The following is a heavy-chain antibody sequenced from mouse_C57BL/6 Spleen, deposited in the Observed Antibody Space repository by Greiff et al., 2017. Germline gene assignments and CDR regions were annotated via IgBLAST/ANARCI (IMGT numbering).Heavy chain of an antibody. CDR1: GFTFSSYA. Sequence: EVQGVESGGGLVKPGGSLKLSCAASGFTFSSYAMSWVRQTPEKRLEWVATISDGGSYTYYPDNVKGRFTISRDNAKNNLYLQKSHLKSEDTAMYYCARDKDGYDYFDYWGQGTTLTVSS. J-gene: IGHJ2*01. CDR2: ISDGGSYT. V-gene: IGHV5-4*01. CDR3: ARDKDGYDYFDY. D-gene: IGHD2-2*01.